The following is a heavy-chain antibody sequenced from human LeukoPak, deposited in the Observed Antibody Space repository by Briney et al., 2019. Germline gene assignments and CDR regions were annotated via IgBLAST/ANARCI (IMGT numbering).Heavy chain of an antibody. V-gene: IGHV1-69*05. J-gene: IGHJ3*02. D-gene: IGHD1-26*01. Sequence: SVKVSCKASGGTFSSYAISWVRQAPGQGLEWMGGIIPIFGTANYAQKFQGRVTMTRDTSTSTVYMELSSLRSEDTAVYYCARTIEGGDAFDIWGQGTMVTVSS. CDR2: IIPIFGTA. CDR3: ARTIEGGDAFDI. CDR1: GGTFSSYA.